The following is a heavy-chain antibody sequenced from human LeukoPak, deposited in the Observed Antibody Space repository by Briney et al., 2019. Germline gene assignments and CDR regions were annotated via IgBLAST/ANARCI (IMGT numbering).Heavy chain of an antibody. D-gene: IGHD2-2*01. Sequence: GASVKVSCTTSGYTFTSYGMSWVRQAPGQGLEWMGWVSAYNGNTDYAQKLQGRVTMTTDTSTSTAYMELRSLRSDDTAVYYCARAGAYCSSTSCRRGVKLDYWGQGTLVTVSS. CDR1: GYTFTSYG. CDR2: VSAYNGNT. V-gene: IGHV1-18*01. J-gene: IGHJ4*02. CDR3: ARAGAYCSSTSCRRGVKLDY.